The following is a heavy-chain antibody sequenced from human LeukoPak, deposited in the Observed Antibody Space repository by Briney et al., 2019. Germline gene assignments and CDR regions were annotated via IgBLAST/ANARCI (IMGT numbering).Heavy chain of an antibody. V-gene: IGHV1-8*03. Sequence: GASVTVSCTASGYTFTSYDINWVRQATGQGLEWMGWMNPNSGNTGYAQKFQGRVTITRNTSISTAYMELSSLRSEDTAVYYCAREESANYYDSSGYYFWGQGTLVTVSS. CDR2: MNPNSGNT. D-gene: IGHD3-22*01. CDR1: GYTFTSYD. J-gene: IGHJ4*02. CDR3: AREESANYYDSSGYYF.